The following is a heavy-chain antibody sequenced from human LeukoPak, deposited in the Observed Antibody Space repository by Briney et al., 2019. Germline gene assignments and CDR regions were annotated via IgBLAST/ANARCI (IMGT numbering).Heavy chain of an antibody. D-gene: IGHD5-12*01. Sequence: PSETLSLTCTVSGVSISSYYWSWIRQPPGKGLKWIGYIYYSGSTNYNPSLKSRVTISVDTSKNQFSLKLSSVTAADTAVYYCAREPPYGGYADYWGQGTLVTVSS. CDR3: AREPPYGGYADY. CDR2: IYYSGST. V-gene: IGHV4-59*01. CDR1: GVSISSYY. J-gene: IGHJ4*02.